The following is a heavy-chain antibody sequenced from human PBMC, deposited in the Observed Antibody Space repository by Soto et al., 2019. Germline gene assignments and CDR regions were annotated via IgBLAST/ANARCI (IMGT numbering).Heavy chain of an antibody. CDR2: IYYRGNA. Sequence: QLQLQESGPGLVKPSETLSLTCSVSDDSINSDKYYWGWLRQPPGKGLEWIRSIYYRGNAFYTPSLHTRVTISLDKSKSPFSLKLNSVTAAYSAVYFCARLEGLATISYYFDFWGPGALVTVSS. CDR1: DDSINSDKYY. V-gene: IGHV4-39*01. D-gene: IGHD3-9*01. J-gene: IGHJ4*02. CDR3: ARLEGLATISYYFDF.